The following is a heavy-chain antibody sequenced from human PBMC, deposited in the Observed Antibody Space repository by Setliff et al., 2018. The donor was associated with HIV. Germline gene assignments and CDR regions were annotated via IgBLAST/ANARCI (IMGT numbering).Heavy chain of an antibody. CDR3: ARTPPSVTTFHLDRSYYFDY. V-gene: IGHV4-34*01. CDR1: GGSFGGYY. D-gene: IGHD4-4*01. J-gene: IGHJ4*02. Sequence: PSETLSLTCAVYGGSFGGYYWSWIRQPPGKGLEWIGEINHSGSTNYNPSLKSRVTISVDTSKNQFSLKLSSVTAADTAVYYCARTPPSVTTFHLDRSYYFDYWGQGTLVTVSS. CDR2: INHSGST.